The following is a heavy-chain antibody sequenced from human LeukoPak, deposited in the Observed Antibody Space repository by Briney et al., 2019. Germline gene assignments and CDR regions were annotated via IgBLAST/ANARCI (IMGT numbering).Heavy chain of an antibody. J-gene: IGHJ5*02. Sequence: GGTLRLSCAASGFTFSSYGMSWVRQAPGKGLEWVSAISGSGGSTYYADSVKGRFTIYRDNSKNTLYLQMNSLRAEDTAVYYCAKSRSRNMITFGGVQNWFDPWGQGTLVTVSS. CDR2: ISGSGGST. V-gene: IGHV3-23*01. D-gene: IGHD3-16*01. CDR3: AKSRSRNMITFGGVQNWFDP. CDR1: GFTFSSYG.